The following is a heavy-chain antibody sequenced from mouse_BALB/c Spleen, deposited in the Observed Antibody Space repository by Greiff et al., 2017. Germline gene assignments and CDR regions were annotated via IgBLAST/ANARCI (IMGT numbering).Heavy chain of an antibody. CDR2: INSNGGST. Sequence: EVQGVESGGGLVKLGGSLKLSCAASGFTFSSYYMSWVRQTPEKRLELVAAINSNGGSTYYPDTVKGRFTISRDNAKNTLYLQMSSLKSEDTALYYCARTGYYYAMDYWGQGTSVTVSS. D-gene: IGHD2-2*01. V-gene: IGHV5-6-2*01. CDR3: ARTGYYYAMDY. CDR1: GFTFSSYY. J-gene: IGHJ4*01.